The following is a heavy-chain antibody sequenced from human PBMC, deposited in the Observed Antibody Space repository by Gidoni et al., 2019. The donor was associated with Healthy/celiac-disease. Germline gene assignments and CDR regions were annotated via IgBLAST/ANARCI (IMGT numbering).Heavy chain of an antibody. Sequence: QVTLKESGPVLVKPTETLTLTCTVSGFSLSNARMGVSWIRQPPGKALEWLAHIFSNDEKSYSTSLKSRLTISKDTSKSQVVLTMTNMDPVDTATYYCARITAWPPLPAAMGGRWGYYYYGMDVWGQGTTVTVSS. CDR2: IFSNDEK. CDR3: ARITAWPPLPAAMGGRWGYYYYGMDV. J-gene: IGHJ6*02. V-gene: IGHV2-26*01. CDR1: GFSLSNARMG. D-gene: IGHD2-2*01.